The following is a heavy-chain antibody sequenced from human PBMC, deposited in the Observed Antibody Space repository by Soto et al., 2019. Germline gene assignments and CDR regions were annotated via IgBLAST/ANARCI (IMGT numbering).Heavy chain of an antibody. J-gene: IGHJ5*02. CDR3: SRAGADYYGPKNWFDP. CDR2: IIPIFGTA. CDR1: GGTFSSYA. V-gene: IGHV1-69*01. D-gene: IGHD3-10*01. Sequence: QVQLVQSGAEVKKPGSSVKVSCKASGGTFSSYAISWVRQSPGQGLEWMGGIIPIFGTANYAQKFQGRVTITADESTSTAYMELSSLRSEDTAVYYFSRAGADYYGPKNWFDPWGQGTLVTVSS.